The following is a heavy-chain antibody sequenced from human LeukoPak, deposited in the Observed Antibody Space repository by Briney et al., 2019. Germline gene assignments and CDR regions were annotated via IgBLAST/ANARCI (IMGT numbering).Heavy chain of an antibody. CDR2: IRSKAYAGTT. V-gene: IGHV3-49*04. Sequence: GGSLRLSCTTSGFTFDDHSMSWVRQAPGKGLEWVGFIRSKAYAGTTEYAASVKGRFTISRDDSKSTAYLQMNSLKTEDTAVYYCTRDGRPYYYGSGSRSWFDPWGQGTLVTVSS. J-gene: IGHJ5*02. CDR3: TRDGRPYYYGSGSRSWFDP. D-gene: IGHD3-10*01. CDR1: GFTFDDHS.